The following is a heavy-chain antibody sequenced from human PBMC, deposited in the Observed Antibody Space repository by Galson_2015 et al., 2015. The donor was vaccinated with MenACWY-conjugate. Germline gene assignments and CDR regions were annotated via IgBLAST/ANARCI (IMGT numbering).Heavy chain of an antibody. CDR1: GFTFSSYS. CDR3: ARELAWDVFNWFDA. Sequence: SLRLSCAASGFTFSSYSMNWVRQAPGKGLEWVSYISSSSSTIYYADSVKGRFTISRDNAKNSLYLQMNSLRAEDTAVYYCARELAWDVFNWFDAWGHATVVAVSS. D-gene: IGHD1-26*01. V-gene: IGHV3-48*04. CDR2: ISSSSSTI. J-gene: IGHJ5*01.